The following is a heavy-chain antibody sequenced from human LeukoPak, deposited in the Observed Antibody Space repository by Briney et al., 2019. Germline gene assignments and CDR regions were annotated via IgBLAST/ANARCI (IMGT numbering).Heavy chain of an antibody. Sequence: PSETLSLTCTVSGGSISSFYWSWIRQPPGKGLEWIGFIYYSGSTKYNPSLKSRVTISVDTSKNQFSLKLSSVTAADTAVYYCARSLGYCSSTSCPGPISARYYFDYWGQGTLVTVSS. CDR3: ARSLGYCSSTSCPGPISARYYFDY. CDR1: GGSISSFY. V-gene: IGHV4-59*08. CDR2: IYYSGST. J-gene: IGHJ4*02. D-gene: IGHD2-2*01.